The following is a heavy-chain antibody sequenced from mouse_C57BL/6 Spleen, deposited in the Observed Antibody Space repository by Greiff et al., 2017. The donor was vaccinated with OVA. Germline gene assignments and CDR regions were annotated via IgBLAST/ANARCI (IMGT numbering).Heavy chain of an antibody. V-gene: IGHV1-82*01. CDR2: IYPGDGDT. Sequence: QVQLQQSGPELVKPGASVKISCKASGYAFSSSWMNWVKQRPGKGLEWIGRIYPGDGDTNYNGKFKGKATLTADKSSSTAYMQLSSLTSEDSAVYFCAAYYGNYGPGWFAYWGQGTLVTVSA. J-gene: IGHJ3*01. D-gene: IGHD2-10*01. CDR1: GYAFSSSW. CDR3: AAYYGNYGPGWFAY.